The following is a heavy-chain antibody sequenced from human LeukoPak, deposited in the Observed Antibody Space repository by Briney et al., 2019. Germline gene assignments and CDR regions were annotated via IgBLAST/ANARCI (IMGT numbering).Heavy chain of an antibody. CDR2: INHSGST. CDR3: ASRSNGSYFC. J-gene: IGHJ4*02. V-gene: IGHV4-34*01. D-gene: IGHD1-26*01. Sequence: SETLSLTCAVYGGSFSGYYWSWIRQPPGKGLEWIGEINHSGSTNYNPSLKSRVTISVDTSKNQFSLKLSSVTAADTAVYYCASRSNGSYFCWGQGTLVTVSS. CDR1: GGSFSGYY.